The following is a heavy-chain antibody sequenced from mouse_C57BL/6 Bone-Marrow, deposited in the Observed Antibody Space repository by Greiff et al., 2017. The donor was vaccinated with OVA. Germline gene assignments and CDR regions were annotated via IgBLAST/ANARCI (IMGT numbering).Heavy chain of an antibody. V-gene: IGHV5-9-1*02. CDR2: ISRGGDYI. D-gene: IGHD1-1*01. Sequence: EVKLVESGEGLVKPGGSLKLSCAASGFTFSSYAMSWVRQTPEKRLEWVAYISRGGDYIYYADTVKGRFTISRDNSWNTLYLQMSSLRSEDTAMYYCTTTTVGAMDYWGQGTSVTVSS. CDR1: GFTFSSYA. J-gene: IGHJ4*01. CDR3: TTTTVGAMDY.